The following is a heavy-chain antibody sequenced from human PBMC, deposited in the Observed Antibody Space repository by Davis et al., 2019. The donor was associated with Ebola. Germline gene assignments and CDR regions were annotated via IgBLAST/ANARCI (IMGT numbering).Heavy chain of an antibody. V-gene: IGHV3-43*02. J-gene: IGHJ4*02. Sequence: GGSLRLSCGVFGFTFDDYAMHWVRLSPGKGLEWVSLLSADGGTTYYADSVKGRFTISRDSSKNSLYLQMNSLRAEDTAVYYCARGSYGYWGQGTLVTVSS. D-gene: IGHD3-16*01. CDR2: LSADGGTT. CDR1: GFTFDDYA. CDR3: ARGSYGY.